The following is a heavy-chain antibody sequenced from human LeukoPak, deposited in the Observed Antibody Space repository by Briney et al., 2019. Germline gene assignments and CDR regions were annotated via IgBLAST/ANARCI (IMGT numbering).Heavy chain of an antibody. D-gene: IGHD3-22*01. J-gene: IGHJ4*02. CDR1: GFTFSGAA. CDR3: AKGPQVGSGYHPDF. CDR2: ITGSDDRT. V-gene: IGHV3-23*01. Sequence: PGGSLRLSCAASGFTFSGAAMTWVRQAPEKGLEWVSTITGSDDRTYYADSVKGRFTISRDYSKNTLRLQMSSLTVEDTAIYYCAKGPQVGSGYHPDFWGQGTLVTVSS.